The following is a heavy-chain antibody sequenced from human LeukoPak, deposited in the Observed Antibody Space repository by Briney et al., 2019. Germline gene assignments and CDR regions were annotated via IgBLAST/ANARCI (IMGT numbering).Heavy chain of an antibody. V-gene: IGHV3-23*01. CDR3: ARDLVYYSNTGPFDY. J-gene: IGHJ4*03. Sequence: GGSLRLACTASGFTFISYAVSWVRQAPGKGPERVSSISGSSISTYYTDYVKGRFTISSDNSKNTLVLHMRSLTTDDTALYYCARDLVYYSNTGPFDYWGQGTLVTVSS. D-gene: IGHD2-21*01. CDR2: ISGSSIST. CDR1: GFTFISYA.